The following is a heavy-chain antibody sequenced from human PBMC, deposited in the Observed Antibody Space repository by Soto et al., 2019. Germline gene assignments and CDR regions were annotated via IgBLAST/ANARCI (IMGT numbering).Heavy chain of an antibody. D-gene: IGHD3-10*01. V-gene: IGHV3-23*01. CDR3: VRGFMSPDY. CDR2: IRGARGDT. CDR1: GFTFRSYA. J-gene: IGHJ4*02. Sequence: GSLRLSCAACGFTFRSYAITWVRQAPGKGLEWISTIRGARGDTFYADSVKGRFTISRDNSRNTLSLQMNTLSAEDTAVYYCVRGFMSPDYWGQGTLVTVSS.